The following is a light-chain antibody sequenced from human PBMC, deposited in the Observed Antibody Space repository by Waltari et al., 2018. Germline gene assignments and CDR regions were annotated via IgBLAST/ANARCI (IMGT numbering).Light chain of an antibody. J-gene: IGLJ2*01. CDR1: SSDVGSYTR. Sequence: QSALTHPPSVSGSPGQSVTISCTGTSSDVGSYTRVSWYQQPPGTAPKLMIYEVSTRPSGVPDRFSGSKSGNTASLTISGLQAEDEADYYCSSYTSSSMVVFGGGTKLTVL. CDR3: SSYTSSSMVV. CDR2: EVS. V-gene: IGLV2-18*02.